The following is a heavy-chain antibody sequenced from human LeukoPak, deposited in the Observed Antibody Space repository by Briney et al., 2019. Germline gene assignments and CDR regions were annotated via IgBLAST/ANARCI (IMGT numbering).Heavy chain of an antibody. J-gene: IGHJ4*02. V-gene: IGHV3-7*01. CDR3: ARDTINWNYFDY. CDR2: IKQDGSEK. D-gene: IGHD1-1*01. CDR1: GFTFSSYW. Sequence: GGSLRLSCAASGFTFSSYWMSWVRQALGKRLEWVANIKQDGSEKYYVDTVKGRFTISRDNAKNSLYLQMNSLRAEDTAVYYCARDTINWNYFDYWGQGTLVTVSS.